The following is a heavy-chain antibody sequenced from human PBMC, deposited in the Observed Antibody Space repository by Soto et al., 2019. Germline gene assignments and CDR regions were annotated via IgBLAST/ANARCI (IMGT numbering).Heavy chain of an antibody. J-gene: IGHJ5*02. Sequence: ASVKVSCKASGYTFTGYYMHWVRQAPGQGLEWMGWINPNSGDANYAQKFQGRVTMSGDTSIITAYMELSRLRYDDTAVYYCARGWNIVAAVTNNWFDPWGQGTLVTVSS. D-gene: IGHD1-26*01. CDR2: INPNSGDA. CDR3: ARGWNIVAAVTNNWFDP. V-gene: IGHV1-2*02. CDR1: GYTFTGYY.